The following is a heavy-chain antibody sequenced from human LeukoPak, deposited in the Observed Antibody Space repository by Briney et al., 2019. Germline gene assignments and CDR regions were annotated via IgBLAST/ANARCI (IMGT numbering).Heavy chain of an antibody. CDR3: AKVGPDSSGYFDLDY. V-gene: IGHV3-23*01. CDR1: GFTFSSYA. CDR2: ISGSGGST. D-gene: IGHD3-22*01. Sequence: AGGSLRLSCAASGFTFSSYAMSWVRQAPGKGLEWVSAISGSGGSTYYADSVKGRFTISRDNSKNTLYLQMNSLRAEDTAVYYCAKVGPDSSGYFDLDYWGQGTLVTVSS. J-gene: IGHJ4*02.